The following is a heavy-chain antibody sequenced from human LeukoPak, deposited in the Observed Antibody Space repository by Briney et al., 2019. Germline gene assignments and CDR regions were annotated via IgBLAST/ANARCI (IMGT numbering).Heavy chain of an antibody. CDR2: IYSSGST. CDR1: GGPINNYF. V-gene: IGHV4-4*07. CDR3: AREQTTGFDQ. J-gene: IGHJ4*02. D-gene: IGHD4-17*01. Sequence: SETLSLTCTVSGGPINNYFWSWLRQPAGKGLEWMGRIYSSGSTSYNPSLTNRLTISLDRTKNQVSLKLSSVTAADTAMYVCAREQTTGFDQWGQGTLVTVSS.